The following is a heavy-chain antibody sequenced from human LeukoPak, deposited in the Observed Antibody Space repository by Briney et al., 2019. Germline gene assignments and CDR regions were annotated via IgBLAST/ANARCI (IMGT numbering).Heavy chain of an antibody. J-gene: IGHJ3*02. CDR2: ISYDGSNK. V-gene: IGHV3-30*04. CDR3: AKSVNGGKTGLVSPFEI. Sequence: QPGGSLRLSCAASGFTFSTYTMHWVRQTPGKGLEWVAAIISYDGSNKYYAESVKGRFTVSRDNSKNTLYLRMNGLRPEDTAVFYCAKSVNGGKTGLVSPFEIWGQGTRVSVSS. CDR1: GFTFSTYT. D-gene: IGHD4-23*01.